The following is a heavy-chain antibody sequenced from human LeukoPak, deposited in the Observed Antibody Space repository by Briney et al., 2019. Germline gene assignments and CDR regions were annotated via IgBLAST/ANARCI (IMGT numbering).Heavy chain of an antibody. CDR2: INQDGSEK. CDR1: GFTFSSYW. D-gene: IGHD5-12*01. Sequence: PGGSLRLSCAASGFTFSSYWMSWARQAPGKGLEWVANINQDGSEKYYVDSVKGRFTISRDNAKSSLYLQMNSLRAEDTAVYYCARESGSGYDYWGQGTLVTVSS. J-gene: IGHJ4*02. CDR3: ARESGSGYDY. V-gene: IGHV3-7*04.